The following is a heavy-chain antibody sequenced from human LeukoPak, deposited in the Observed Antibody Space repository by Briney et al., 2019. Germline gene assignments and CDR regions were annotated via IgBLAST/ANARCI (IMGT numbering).Heavy chain of an antibody. D-gene: IGHD3-22*01. V-gene: IGHV3-48*01. CDR1: GFTFCSYS. J-gene: IGHJ4*02. CDR2: ISSSSSTI. CDR3: ARDFPYYDSSGYYYGDYFDY. Sequence: GGSLRLSCAASGFTFCSYSMNWVRQAPGKGLEWVSYISSSSSTIYYADSVKGRFTISRDNAKNSLYLQMNSLRAEDTAVYYCARDFPYYDSSGYYYGDYFDYWGQGTLVTVSS.